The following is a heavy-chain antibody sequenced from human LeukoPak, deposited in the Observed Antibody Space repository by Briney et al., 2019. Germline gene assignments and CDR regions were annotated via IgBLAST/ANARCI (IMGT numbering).Heavy chain of an antibody. D-gene: IGHD4-17*01. CDR1: GVSFDDYY. CDR2: INHSGYT. Sequence: SETLSLTCAVSGVSFDDYYWSWVRQTPGKRLEWLGEINHSGYTNDSPSLKSRVTLSIDTSNKQFSLNLRSVTVADAGIYYCTRMTTGHDYWGQGTLVTVSS. CDR3: TRMTTGHDY. J-gene: IGHJ4*02. V-gene: IGHV4-34*01.